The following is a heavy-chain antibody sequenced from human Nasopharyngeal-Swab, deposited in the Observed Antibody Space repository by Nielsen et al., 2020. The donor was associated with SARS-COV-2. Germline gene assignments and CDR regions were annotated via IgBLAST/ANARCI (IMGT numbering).Heavy chain of an antibody. CDR1: GGSISSSHYY. CDR3: ARLGLRFFYMAV. J-gene: IGHJ6*03. D-gene: IGHD3-3*01. V-gene: IGHV4-39*01. Sequence: ESLKISCTVSGGSISSSHYYWGWIRQPPGEGLEWIGTIYHSGATFYNPSLKSRVTMAVDTSRNQFSLKVSSVTAADTAVYSCARLGLRFFYMAVWGKGTTVTVSS. CDR2: IYHSGAT.